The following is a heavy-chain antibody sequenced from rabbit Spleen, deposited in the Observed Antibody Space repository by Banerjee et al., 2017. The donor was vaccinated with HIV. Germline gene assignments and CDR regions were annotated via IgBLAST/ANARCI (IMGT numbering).Heavy chain of an antibody. CDR2: INAATGKP. CDR3: ARDAYLRETRRYFDL. J-gene: IGHJ4*01. V-gene: IGHV1S45*01. D-gene: IGHD6-1*01. Sequence: QEQLEESGGGLVKPEGSLTLTCKASGFSFSDRDVMCWVRQAPGKGLEWIACINAATGKPVYATWAKGRFTISKTSSTTVTLQMTSLTAADTATYFCARDAYLRETRRYFDLWGPGTLVTVS. CDR1: GFSFSDRDV.